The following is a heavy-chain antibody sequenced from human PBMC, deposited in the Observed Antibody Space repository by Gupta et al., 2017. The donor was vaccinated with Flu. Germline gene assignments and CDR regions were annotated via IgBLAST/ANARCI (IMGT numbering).Heavy chain of an antibody. CDR3: ARRATIFGVVTQPLGDYYYYGMDV. Sequence: QVQLVQSGAEVKKPGSSVKVSCKASGGTFSSYAISWVRQAPGQGLEWMGGIIPIFGTANYAQKFQGRVTITADKSTSTAYMELSSLRSEDTAVYYCARRATIFGVVTQPLGDYYYYGMDVWGQGTTVTVSS. V-gene: IGHV1-69*06. J-gene: IGHJ6*02. CDR2: IIPIFGTA. CDR1: GGTFSSYA. D-gene: IGHD3-3*01.